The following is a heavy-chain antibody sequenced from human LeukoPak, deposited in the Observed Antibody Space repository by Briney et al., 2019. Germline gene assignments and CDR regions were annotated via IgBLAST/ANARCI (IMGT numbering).Heavy chain of an antibody. V-gene: IGHV4-39*07. J-gene: IGHJ4*02. CDR3: ARDPRDYSVRRGDY. CDR1: GGSISSSSYY. CDR2: IYYSGST. D-gene: IGHD4-11*01. Sequence: KPSETLSLTCTVSGGSISSSSYYWGWIRQPPGKGLEWIGSIYYSGSTYYNPSLKSRVTISVDTSKNQFSLKLSSVTAADTAVYYCARDPRDYSVRRGDYWGQGTLVTVSS.